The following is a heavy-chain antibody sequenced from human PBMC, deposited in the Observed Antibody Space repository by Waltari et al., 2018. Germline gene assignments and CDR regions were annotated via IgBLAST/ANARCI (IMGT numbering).Heavy chain of an antibody. CDR2: LRNTGGT. D-gene: IGHD3-22*01. Sequence: HVQLQESGPGRVKPSETLSLTCTVSGDFLSDAHWPWSRQAPGKGLELIAYLRNTGGTKCTPSLQSRVTISADTSKKQFSLRLTSVTAADTAVYYCARLPTKYYDSIGWGFFDQWGQGILVTVSP. V-gene: IGHV4-59*08. CDR1: GDFLSDAH. CDR3: ARLPTKYYDSIGWGFFDQ. J-gene: IGHJ4*02.